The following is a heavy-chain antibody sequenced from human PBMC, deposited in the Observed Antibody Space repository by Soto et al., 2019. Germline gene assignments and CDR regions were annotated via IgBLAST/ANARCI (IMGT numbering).Heavy chain of an antibody. CDR1: GFTFRSHG. CDR2: IWYDGSNK. V-gene: IGHV3-33*01. J-gene: IGHJ4*02. CDR3: ARWGDNQRLDS. Sequence: QVQLVQSGGGVVQPGGSLRLSCEATGFTFRSHGMHWVRQAPGKGLEWVAVIWYDGSNKYYADSVKGRLTISRDNSKNTLYLQMNSLRAEDTAVYYCARWGDNQRLDSWGQGTLFTVSS. D-gene: IGHD3-16*01.